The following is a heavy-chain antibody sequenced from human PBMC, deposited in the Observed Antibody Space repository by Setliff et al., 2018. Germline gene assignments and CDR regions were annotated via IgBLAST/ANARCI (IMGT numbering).Heavy chain of an antibody. CDR3: ASLPPLHTPMALTFDY. CDR1: GGSVRGYY. Sequence: SETLSLTCTVSGGSVRGYYWSWIRQPPGKGLEWIGYMNYSGDTNYNPSLKSRVTISVDTSKNQFSLELRSVTAADTAVYYCASLPPLHTPMALTFDYWGQGILVTVSS. V-gene: IGHV4-59*08. J-gene: IGHJ4*02. D-gene: IGHD5-18*01. CDR2: MNYSGDT.